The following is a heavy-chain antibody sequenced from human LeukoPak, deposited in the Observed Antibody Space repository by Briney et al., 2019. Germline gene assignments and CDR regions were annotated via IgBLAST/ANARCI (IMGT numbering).Heavy chain of an antibody. CDR1: GGSISSGDYY. D-gene: IGHD6-13*01. CDR3: ARGIAAAGNTNGYYFDY. V-gene: IGHV4-30-4*02. Sequence: PSETLSLTCTVSGGSISSGDYYWSWIRQPPGKGLEWIGYIYYSGSTYYNPSLKSRVTISVDTSKNQFSLKLSSVTAADTAVYYCARGIAAAGNTNGYYFDYWGQGTLVTVSS. CDR2: IYYSGST. J-gene: IGHJ4*02.